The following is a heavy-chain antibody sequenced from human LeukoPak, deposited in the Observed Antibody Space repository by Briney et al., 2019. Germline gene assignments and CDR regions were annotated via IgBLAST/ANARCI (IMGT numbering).Heavy chain of an antibody. V-gene: IGHV3-23*01. CDR1: GFTFSSYA. CDR3: AKKRWGYCSSTSCVLLGFDY. J-gene: IGHJ4*02. Sequence: GGSLRLSCAASGFTFSSYAMSWVRQAPGKGLEWVSAISGSGGSTYYADSVKGRFTISRDNSKNTLYLQMNSLRAEDTAVYYCAKKRWGYCSSTSCVLLGFDYWGQGTLVTVSS. D-gene: IGHD2-2*01. CDR2: ISGSGGST.